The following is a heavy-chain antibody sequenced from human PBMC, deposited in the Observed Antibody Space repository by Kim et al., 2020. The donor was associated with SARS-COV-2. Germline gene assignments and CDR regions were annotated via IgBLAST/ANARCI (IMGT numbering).Heavy chain of an antibody. D-gene: IGHD2-2*01. J-gene: IGHJ2*01. Sequence: SETLSLTCSVSGGSVGSGAYYWSWIRQHPGKGLEWIGYIFNKGSTYYNPSLQSRVTISVDTSESQFSLRLTSMTAADTAVYYCARDGGYCSGTNCFGYFDIWGRGTLVTVSS. CDR2: IFNKGST. CDR1: GGSVGSGAYY. V-gene: IGHV4-31*03. CDR3: ARDGGYCSGTNCFGYFDI.